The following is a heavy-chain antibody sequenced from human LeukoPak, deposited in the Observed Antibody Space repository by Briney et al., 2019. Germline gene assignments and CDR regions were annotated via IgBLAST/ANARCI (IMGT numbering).Heavy chain of an antibody. J-gene: IGHJ4*02. CDR3: ARDSTYCSSTSCFDY. CDR2: ISSSSSYI. Sequence: PGGSLRVSCAASGFTFSSYSMNWVRQAPGKGLEWVSSISSSSSYIYYADSVKGRFTISRDNAKNSLYLQMNSLRAEDTAVYYCARDSTYCSSTSCFDYWGQGTLVTVSS. V-gene: IGHV3-21*01. CDR1: GFTFSSYS. D-gene: IGHD2-2*01.